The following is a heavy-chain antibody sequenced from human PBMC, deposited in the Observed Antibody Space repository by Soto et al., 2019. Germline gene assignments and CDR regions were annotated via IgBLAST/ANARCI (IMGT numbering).Heavy chain of an antibody. Sequence: QVQLQESGPGLVKPSGTLSLTCAVSGDSISRSYWWSWVRQLPGKGLEWIGEIYHSGSTIYNPSLQSRVTLSVDKSKNEFSLKMSSVTDADTAVYYCTSKFGQLLADAFHIWGQGTMVTVSS. CDR1: GDSISRSYW. J-gene: IGHJ3*02. D-gene: IGHD3-10*01. CDR2: IYHSGST. V-gene: IGHV4-4*02. CDR3: TSKFGQLLADAFHI.